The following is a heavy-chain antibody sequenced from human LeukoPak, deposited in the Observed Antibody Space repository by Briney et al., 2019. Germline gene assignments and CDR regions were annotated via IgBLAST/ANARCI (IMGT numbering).Heavy chain of an antibody. V-gene: IGHV4-34*01. CDR2: INPSGSP. CDR1: GDSLSQYS. CDR3: ASVRHDPLEYYYYIDI. D-gene: IGHD2/OR15-2a*01. J-gene: IGHJ6*03. Sequence: PSETLSLTCAVSGDSLSQYSWTWIRQPPGKGLEWLGEINPSGSPDYNPSLKSRATISVDTSKNQFSLRVASVTAADTAVYYCASVRHDPLEYYYYIDIWGKGTTVTVSS.